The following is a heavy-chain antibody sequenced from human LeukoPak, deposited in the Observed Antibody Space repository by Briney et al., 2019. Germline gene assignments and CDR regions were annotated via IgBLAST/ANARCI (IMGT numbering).Heavy chain of an antibody. Sequence: SETLSLTCAVYGGSFSGYYWSWIRQPPGKGLEWIGEINHSGSTNYNPSLKSRVTISVDTSKNQFSLKLSSVTAADTAVCYCARLPYYYDSSGYYYFSFDYWGQGTLVTVSS. CDR1: GGSFSGYY. D-gene: IGHD3-22*01. V-gene: IGHV4-34*01. CDR2: INHSGST. CDR3: ARLPYYYDSSGYYYFSFDY. J-gene: IGHJ4*02.